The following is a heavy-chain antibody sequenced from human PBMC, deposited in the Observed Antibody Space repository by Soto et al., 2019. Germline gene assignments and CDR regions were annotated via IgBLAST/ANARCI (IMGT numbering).Heavy chain of an antibody. CDR1: GDSVSSNSAA. V-gene: IGHV6-1*01. J-gene: IGHJ6*02. Sequence: PSQTLSLTCAISGDSVSSNSAAWNWIRQSPSRGLEWLGRTYYSSKWYNDYAVSVKSRITINPDTSKNQFSLQLNSVTPEDTAVYYCARDRGLVATIFALFAKGGYYYYGMDVWGQGSTVTVSS. CDR3: ARDRGLVATIFALFAKGGYYYYGMDV. CDR2: TYYSSKWYN. D-gene: IGHD5-12*01.